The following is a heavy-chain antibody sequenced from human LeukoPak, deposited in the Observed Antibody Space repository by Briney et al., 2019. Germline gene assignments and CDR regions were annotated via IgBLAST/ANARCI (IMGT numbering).Heavy chain of an antibody. Sequence: GGSLRLSCAASGFTFSSYGMHWVRQAPGKGLEWVAVISYDGSNKYYADSVKGRFTISRDNSKNTLYLQMNSLRAEDTAVYYCAKSLGYCSGGSCYFSPLDYWGQGTLVTVSS. CDR1: GFTFSSYG. V-gene: IGHV3-30*18. J-gene: IGHJ4*02. D-gene: IGHD2-15*01. CDR3: AKSLGYCSGGSCYFSPLDY. CDR2: ISYDGSNK.